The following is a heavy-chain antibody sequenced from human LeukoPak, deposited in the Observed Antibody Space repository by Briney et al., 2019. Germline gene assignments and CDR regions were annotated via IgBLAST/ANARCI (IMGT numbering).Heavy chain of an antibody. CDR1: GDSISSSSYY. CDR2: IYYSGST. CDR3: AREGCSSTSCYADPGYYYYMDV. J-gene: IGHJ6*03. V-gene: IGHV4-39*07. D-gene: IGHD2-2*01. Sequence: SETLSLTYTVSGDSISSSSYYWGWIRQPPGKGLEWIGSIYYSGSTYYNPSLKSRVTISVDTSKNQFSLKLSSVTAADTAVYYCAREGCSSTSCYADPGYYYYMDVWGKGTTVTVSS.